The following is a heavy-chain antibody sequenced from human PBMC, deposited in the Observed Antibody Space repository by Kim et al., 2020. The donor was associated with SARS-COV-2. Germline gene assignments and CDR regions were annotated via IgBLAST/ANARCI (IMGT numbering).Heavy chain of an antibody. CDR3: ASCGSYFDYYYGMDV. CDR1: GFTFSDYY. CDR2: ISSSGSTI. J-gene: IGHJ6*02. V-gene: IGHV3-11*01. D-gene: IGHD1-26*01. Sequence: GGSLRLSCAASGFTFSDYYMSWIRQAPGKGLEWVSYISSSGSTIYYADSVKGRFTISRDNAKNSLYLQMNSLRAEDTAVYYCASCGSYFDYYYGMDVWGQGTTVTVSS.